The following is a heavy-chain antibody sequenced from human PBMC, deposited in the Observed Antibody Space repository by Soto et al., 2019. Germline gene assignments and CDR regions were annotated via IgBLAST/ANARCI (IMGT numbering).Heavy chain of an antibody. V-gene: IGHV4-59*01. CDR3: ARGIAARDAFDI. Sequence: SETLSLTCTVSGGSISSYYWSWIRQPPGKGLEWIGYIYYSGSTNYNPSLKSRVTISVDTSKNQFSLKLSSVTATDTAVYYCARGIAARDAFDIWGQGTMVTVSS. J-gene: IGHJ3*02. CDR2: IYYSGST. D-gene: IGHD6-6*01. CDR1: GGSISSYY.